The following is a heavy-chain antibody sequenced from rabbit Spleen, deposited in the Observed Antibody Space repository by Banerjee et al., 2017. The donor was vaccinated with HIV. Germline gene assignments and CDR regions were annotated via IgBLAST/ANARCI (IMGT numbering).Heavy chain of an antibody. CDR2: IGIVSDTP. CDR3: TRENGGYGGYGDAHFDL. CDR1: GFSFSANY. J-gene: IGHJ4*01. V-gene: IGHV1S45*01. D-gene: IGHD6-1*01. Sequence: QEQLEESGGDLVKPEGSLTLTCTASGFSFSANYMCWVRQAPGKGLEWVACIGIVSDTPSYADWAKGRFTISKTSSTTVTLQMTSLTAADTATYFCTRENGGYGGYGDAHFDLWGQGTLVTVS.